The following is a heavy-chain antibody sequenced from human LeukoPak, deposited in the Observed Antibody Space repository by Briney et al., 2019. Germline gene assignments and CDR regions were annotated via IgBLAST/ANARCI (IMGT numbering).Heavy chain of an antibody. J-gene: IGHJ5*02. Sequence: SETPSLTCAVYGGSFSGYYWSWIRQPPGKGLEWIGEINHSGSTNYNPSLKSLVTISVDTSKNQFSLKLSSVTAADTAVYYCARGILLFLVVTATNWFDPWGQGTLVTVSS. V-gene: IGHV4-34*01. CDR2: INHSGST. D-gene: IGHD2-21*02. CDR1: GGSFSGYY. CDR3: ARGILLFLVVTATNWFDP.